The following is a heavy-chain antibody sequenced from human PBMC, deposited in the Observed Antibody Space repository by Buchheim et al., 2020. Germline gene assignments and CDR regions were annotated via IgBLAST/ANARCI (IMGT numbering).Heavy chain of an antibody. D-gene: IGHD3-22*01. CDR2: ISYDGSNK. CDR1: GFTFSSYA. J-gene: IGHJ3*02. V-gene: IGHV3-30*04. CDR3: AREYYDSSGYAFDI. Sequence: QVQLVESGGGVVQPGRSLRLSCAASGFTFSSYAMHWVRQAPGKGLEWVAVISYDGSNKYYADSVKGRFTISRDNSKNTLYLQMNSLRAEDTAVYYCAREYYDSSGYAFDIWGQGTMGTVSS.